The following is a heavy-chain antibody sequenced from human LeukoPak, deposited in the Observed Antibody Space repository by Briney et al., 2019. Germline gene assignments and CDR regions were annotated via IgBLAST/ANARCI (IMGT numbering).Heavy chain of an antibody. V-gene: IGHV1-69*06. Sequence: SVKVSCKASGGTFSSYAISWVRQAPGRGLEWMGGIISIFGTGNYAQKFQGRDTITADKSTSTAYMELSSLRSEDTAVYYCARERHRDCYTFVPLDYWGQGTLVTVSS. CDR3: ARERHRDCYTFVPLDY. J-gene: IGHJ4*02. CDR2: IISIFGTG. CDR1: GGTFSSYA. D-gene: IGHD5-24*01.